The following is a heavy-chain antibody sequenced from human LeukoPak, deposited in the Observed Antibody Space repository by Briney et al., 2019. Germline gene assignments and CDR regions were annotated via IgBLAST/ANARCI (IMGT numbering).Heavy chain of an antibody. Sequence: PGGSLRLSCAASGFTFDDYGMSWVRQAPGKGLEWVSVIYSGGSTYYADSVKGRFTISRDNSKNTLYLQMNTLRAEDTAVYYCARERRGGGAFDIWGQGTMVTVSS. CDR2: IYSGGST. D-gene: IGHD3-16*01. V-gene: IGHV3-66*01. CDR3: ARERRGGGAFDI. J-gene: IGHJ3*02. CDR1: GFTFDDYG.